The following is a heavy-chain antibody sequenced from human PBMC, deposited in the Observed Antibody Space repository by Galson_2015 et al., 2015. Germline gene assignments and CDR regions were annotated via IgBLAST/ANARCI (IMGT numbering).Heavy chain of an antibody. Sequence: SLRLSCAASGFTFSSYGMHWVRQAPGKGLEWVAVISYDGSNKYYADSVKGRFTISRDNSKSTLYLQMNSLRADDTAVYYCAKDSLAWLPGLDVWGQGTTVTVSS. D-gene: IGHD3-3*01. V-gene: IGHV3-30*18. CDR2: ISYDGSNK. CDR3: AKDSLAWLPGLDV. J-gene: IGHJ6*02. CDR1: GFTFSSYG.